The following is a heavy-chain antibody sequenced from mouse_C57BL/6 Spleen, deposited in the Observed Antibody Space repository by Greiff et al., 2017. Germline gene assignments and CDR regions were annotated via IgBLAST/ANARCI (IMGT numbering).Heavy chain of an antibody. D-gene: IGHD1-1*01. V-gene: IGHV5-9-1*02. Sequence: EVQLVESGAGLVKPGGSLKLSCAASGFTFSSYAMSWVRQTPEKRLEWVAYISSGGDYIYYADTVKGRFTISRDNARNTLYLQMSSLTSEDTAMYYCTRTLLLRPAMDDWGKGTSVTVSS. J-gene: IGHJ4*01. CDR1: GFTFSSYA. CDR2: ISSGGDYI. CDR3: TRTLLLRPAMDD.